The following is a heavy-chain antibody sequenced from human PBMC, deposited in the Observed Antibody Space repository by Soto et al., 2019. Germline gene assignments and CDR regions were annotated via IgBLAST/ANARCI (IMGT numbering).Heavy chain of an antibody. CDR1: GFTFSSYS. CDR2: ISSSSSYI. J-gene: IGHJ4*02. CDR3: ARDGGITMVRGTDY. D-gene: IGHD3-10*01. V-gene: IGHV3-21*01. Sequence: PGGSLRLSCAASGFTFSSYSMNWVRQAPGKGLEWVSSISSSSSYIYYADPVKGRFTISRDNAKNSLYLQMNSLRAEDTAVYYCARDGGITMVRGTDYWGQGTLVTVSS.